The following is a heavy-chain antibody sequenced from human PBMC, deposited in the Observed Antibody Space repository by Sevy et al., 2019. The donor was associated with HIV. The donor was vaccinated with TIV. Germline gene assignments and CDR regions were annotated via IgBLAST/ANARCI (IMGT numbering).Heavy chain of an antibody. CDR3: ARGGTSLFDP. V-gene: IGHV4-59*01. Sequence: SETLSLTCSVSGGSGGSISDYYWSWIRQPPGKGLEWIGYINYSRSTKFNPSLKSRVTISVDTSKNQFVLKLTSVTAADTAVYYCARGGTSLFDPWGQGTLVTVSS. J-gene: IGHJ5*02. CDR1: GGSGGSISDYY. D-gene: IGHD2-15*01. CDR2: INYSRST.